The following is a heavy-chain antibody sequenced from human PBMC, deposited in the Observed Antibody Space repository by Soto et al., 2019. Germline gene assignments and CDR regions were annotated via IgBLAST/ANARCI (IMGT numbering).Heavy chain of an antibody. D-gene: IGHD2-15*01. CDR3: ARSEEDSDYYYYGLDV. V-gene: IGHV6-1*01. CDR1: GDSVSSSSVA. CDR2: TFYRSRWYS. Sequence: SQTLSLTCVISGDSVSSSSVAWNWVRQSPSRGLEWLGRTFYRSRWYSDFAVSVRGRIVINADTSKNQFSLQLNSVTPEDTAVYFCARSEEDSDYYYYGLDVWGQGTTVTVSS. J-gene: IGHJ6*02.